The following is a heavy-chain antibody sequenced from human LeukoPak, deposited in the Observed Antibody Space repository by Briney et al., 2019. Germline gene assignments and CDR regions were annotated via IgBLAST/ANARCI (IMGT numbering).Heavy chain of an antibody. CDR1: GYTFTSYD. CDR3: ARVDCSGDSCYSAGY. CDR2: ISVDNGKT. D-gene: IGHD2-15*01. V-gene: IGHV1-18*01. J-gene: IGHJ4*02. Sequence: GASVKVSCKASGYTFTSYDITWVRQVPGQGLEWMGWISVDNGKTNYAQKLQGRVTLTTDISTSTAYMELRSLRSDDTAVYYCARVDCSGDSCYSAGYWGQGTLVTVSS.